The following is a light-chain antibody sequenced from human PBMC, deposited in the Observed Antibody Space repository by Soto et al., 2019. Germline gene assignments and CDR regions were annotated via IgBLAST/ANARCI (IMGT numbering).Light chain of an antibody. Sequence: SVLTQPASVSGSPGQSISISCTGTNSDIGGYKYVSWYQHHPGKAPKLMIYQVSDRPSGISNRFSGSKSGNTASLTISGLQAEDEADYYCSSYTSSSTLLFGGGTKVTVL. CDR3: SSYTSSSTLL. V-gene: IGLV2-14*01. CDR2: QVS. CDR1: NSDIGGYKY. J-gene: IGLJ3*02.